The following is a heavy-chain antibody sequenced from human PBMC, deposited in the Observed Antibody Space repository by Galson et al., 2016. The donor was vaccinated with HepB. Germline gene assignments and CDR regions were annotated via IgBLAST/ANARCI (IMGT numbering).Heavy chain of an antibody. V-gene: IGHV3-30*04. CDR3: AKVRRFVEWSGMVV. CDR2: ISNDGSYK. D-gene: IGHD3-3*01. Sequence: SLRLSCAVSGFTFSNYPMHWVRQAPGRGLEWVAVISNDGSYKYYADSVKGRFTISRDKSKNTLYLQMNSLRAEDKAVYYCAKVRRFVEWSGMVVWGQGTTVTVSS. J-gene: IGHJ6*02. CDR1: GFTFSNYP.